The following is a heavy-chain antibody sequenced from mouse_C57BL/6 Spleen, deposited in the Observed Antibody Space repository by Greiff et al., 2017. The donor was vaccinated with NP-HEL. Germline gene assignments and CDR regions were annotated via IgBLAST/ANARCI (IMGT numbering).Heavy chain of an antibody. CDR3: SIYYDYDEVFDY. CDR1: GFTFSNYW. V-gene: IGHV6-3*01. D-gene: IGHD2-4*01. CDR2: IRLKSDNYAT. Sequence: EVKLLESGGGLVQPGGSMKLSCVASGFTFSNYWMNWVRQSPEKGLEWVAQIRLKSDNYATHYAESVKGRFTISRDDSKSSVYLQMNNLRAEDTGIYYCSIYYDYDEVFDYWGQGTTLTVSS. J-gene: IGHJ2*01.